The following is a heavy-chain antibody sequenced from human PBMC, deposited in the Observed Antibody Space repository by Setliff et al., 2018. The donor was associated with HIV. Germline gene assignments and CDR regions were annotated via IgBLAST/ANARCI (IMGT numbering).Heavy chain of an antibody. D-gene: IGHD5-12*01. CDR1: GYSISSGYY. J-gene: IGHJ4*02. CDR3: ARRRDGYNSAPWRNGY. CDR2: IYHSGTT. V-gene: IGHV4-38-2*01. Sequence: SETLSLTCAVSGYSISSGYYWGWIRQPPGKGLEWVGSIYHSGTTYYNPSLKSRVTISVDTSKKQFSLKLRSVTAADTAVYYCARRRDGYNSAPWRNGYWGQGTLVTVSS.